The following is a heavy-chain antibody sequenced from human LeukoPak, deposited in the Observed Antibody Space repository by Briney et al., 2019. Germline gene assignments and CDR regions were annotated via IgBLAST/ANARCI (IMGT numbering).Heavy chain of an antibody. D-gene: IGHD2-15*01. CDR2: ITDVGDI. J-gene: IGHJ4*02. CDR3: TRDRGGSPTDVFDY. CDR1: GLTFSKSA. V-gene: IGHV3-23*01. Sequence: GGSLRLSCAASGLTFSKSALTWVRRAPGKGLEWVSTITDVGDIFYTYSVRGRFTISRDNSKNTVYMQMDGLRAEDTAVYYCTRDRGGSPTDVFDYWGQGTLVTVSS.